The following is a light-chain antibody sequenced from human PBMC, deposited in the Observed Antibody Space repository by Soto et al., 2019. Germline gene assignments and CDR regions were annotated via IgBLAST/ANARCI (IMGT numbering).Light chain of an antibody. V-gene: IGLV2-14*01. CDR2: DVS. Sequence: QSVLTQPASVSGSPGQSITISCTGTSSDAGGYNYVSWYQQHPGKAPKLMIYDVSNRPSGVSNRFSGSKSGNTASLTISGLQAEDEADYYCSSYTSSSTFFGTGTKVTVL. CDR1: SSDAGGYNY. J-gene: IGLJ1*01. CDR3: SSYTSSSTF.